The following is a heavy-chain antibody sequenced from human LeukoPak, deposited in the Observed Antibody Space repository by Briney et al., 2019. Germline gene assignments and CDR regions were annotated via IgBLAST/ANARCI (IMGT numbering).Heavy chain of an antibody. D-gene: IGHD1-26*01. CDR3: ARGGISGSNDL. CDR1: GFTFSSYG. J-gene: IGHJ4*02. CDR2: IKQDGSEK. V-gene: IGHV3-7*01. Sequence: GGSLRLSCAASGFTFSSYGMHWVRQAPGKGLEWVANIKQDGSEKYYVDSVKGRFTISRDNAKNSLYLQMNILRAEDTAVYYCARGGISGSNDLWGQGTLVTVSS.